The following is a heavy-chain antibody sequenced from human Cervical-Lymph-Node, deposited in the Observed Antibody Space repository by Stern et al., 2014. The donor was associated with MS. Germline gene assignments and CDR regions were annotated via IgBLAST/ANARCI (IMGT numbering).Heavy chain of an antibody. CDR1: GYTFTSYG. J-gene: IGHJ4*02. D-gene: IGHD6-19*01. V-gene: IGHV1-18*04. Sequence: QVQLVQSGAEVKKPGASVKVSCKASGYTFTSYGISWVRQAPGKGLEWMGWIRAYNGNPNYARKLQGRVTMTTDTSTSTAYMELRSLRSDDTAVYYCARDSPRVGSGWHRPIDYWGQGTLVTVSS. CDR2: IRAYNGNP. CDR3: ARDSPRVGSGWHRPIDY.